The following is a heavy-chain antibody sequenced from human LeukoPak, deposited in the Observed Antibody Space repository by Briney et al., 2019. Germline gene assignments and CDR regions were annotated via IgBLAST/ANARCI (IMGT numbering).Heavy chain of an antibody. CDR1: GYTFTSYY. V-gene: IGHV1-46*01. D-gene: IGHD1-26*01. Sequence: ASVKVSCKASGYTFTSYYMHWVRQAPGQGLEWMGIINPSGGSTSYAQKFQGRVTITADESTSTAYMELSSLRSEDTAVYYCARIVGATQYYFDYWGQGTLVTVSS. CDR2: INPSGGST. J-gene: IGHJ4*02. CDR3: ARIVGATQYYFDY.